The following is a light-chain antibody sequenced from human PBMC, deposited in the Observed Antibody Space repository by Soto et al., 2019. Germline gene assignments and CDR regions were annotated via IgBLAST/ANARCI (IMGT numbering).Light chain of an antibody. CDR3: LRYNAFSQT. CDR2: DAS. V-gene: IGKV1-5*01. CDR1: QSMNSW. Sequence: GDRGTITCRASQSMNSWLAWYQQKPGEAPKVLIYDASSLESGVPSRFSGSGSGTEFTLTIGSLQPEDFATYYCLRYNAFSQTFGQGTKVDI. J-gene: IGKJ1*01.